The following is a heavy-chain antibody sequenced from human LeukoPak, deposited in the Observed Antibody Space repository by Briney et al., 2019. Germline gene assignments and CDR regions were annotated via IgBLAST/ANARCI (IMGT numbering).Heavy chain of an antibody. J-gene: IGHJ6*03. V-gene: IGHV4-59*01. CDR1: GGSISSYY. D-gene: IGHD6-13*01. Sequence: SETLSLTCTVSGGSISSYYWSWIRQPPGKGLEWIGYIYYSGSTNYNPSLKSRVTISVDTSKNQFSLKLSSVTAADTAVYYCARAIGQGSSWFHMEEDYYYYYMDVWGKGTTVTVSS. CDR2: IYYSGST. CDR3: ARAIGQGSSWFHMEEDYYYYYMDV.